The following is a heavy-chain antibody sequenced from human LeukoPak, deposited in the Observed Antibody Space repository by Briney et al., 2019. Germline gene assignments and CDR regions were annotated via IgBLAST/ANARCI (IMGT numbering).Heavy chain of an antibody. CDR3: AKALKPYTSRWYYFDY. CDR1: EFTFSSYA. V-gene: IGHV3-23*01. Sequence: QPGGSLRLSCAASEFTFSSYAMSWVRQAPGKGLEWVSGITDSGGSTYYADSVKGRFAISRDNSKNTLYLQMNSLRAEDTAVYYCAKALKPYTSRWYYFDYWGQGTLVTVSS. D-gene: IGHD6-13*01. CDR2: ITDSGGST. J-gene: IGHJ4*02.